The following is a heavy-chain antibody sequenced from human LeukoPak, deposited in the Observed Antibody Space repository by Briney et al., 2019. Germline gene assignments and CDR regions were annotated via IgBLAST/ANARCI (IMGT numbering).Heavy chain of an antibody. J-gene: IGHJ4*02. D-gene: IGHD1-26*01. CDR2: ILYTGRT. V-gene: IGHV4-39*01. Sequence: PSETLSLTCTVSGDSISSSRFYWAWIRQPPGMGLEWIGSILYTGRTFYNPSLKSRVTISVDTSKNQFSLRLGSVTASDTAVYYCARRDVGATIDYWGQGTLVTVSS. CDR3: ARRDVGATIDY. CDR1: GDSISSSRFY.